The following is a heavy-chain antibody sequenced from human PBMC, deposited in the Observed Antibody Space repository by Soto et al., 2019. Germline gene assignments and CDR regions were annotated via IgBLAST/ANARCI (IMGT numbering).Heavy chain of an antibody. CDR2: IGSSGDNT. CDR3: AKNYGWNYYFDS. J-gene: IGHJ4*02. Sequence: XGSLRLSXXASGFPFSNYXXXXVXXXPGKXLEWVSTIGSSGDNTQYADSVKGRFTISRDNSKSALYLQMNSLRAEDTAXYYCAKNYGWNYYFDSWXQGTLVTVSS. D-gene: IGHD4-17*01. V-gene: IGHV3-23*01. CDR1: GFPFSNYX.